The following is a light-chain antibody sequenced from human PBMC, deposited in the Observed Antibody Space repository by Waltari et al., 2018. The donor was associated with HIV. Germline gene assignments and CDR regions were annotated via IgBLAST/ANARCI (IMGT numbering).Light chain of an antibody. V-gene: IGLV2-14*03. Sequence: SALTQPASVSGSPGQSITISCTGSSSDIGAYDYVSWYQQHPGEAPKLIIYDVSRLPSGISHRFSGSKSVNTASLTISGLQAEDEADYYCSSYTGSSTLGVFGTGTTVTVL. CDR1: SSDIGAYDY. CDR3: SSYTGSSTLGV. CDR2: DVS. J-gene: IGLJ1*01.